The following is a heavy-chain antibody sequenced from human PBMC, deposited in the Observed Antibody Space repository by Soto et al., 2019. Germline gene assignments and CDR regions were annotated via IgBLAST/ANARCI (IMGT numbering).Heavy chain of an antibody. CDR2: IYPGDSDT. CDR3: ARGFRWNDGVGWAFDI. CDR1: GYSFTSYW. D-gene: IGHD1-1*01. V-gene: IGHV5-51*01. Sequence: GESLKISCKGSGYSFTSYWIGWVRQMPGKGLEWMGIIYPGDSDTRYSPSFQGQVTISADKSISTAYLQWSSLKASDTAMYYCARGFRWNDGVGWAFDIWGQGTMVTVSS. J-gene: IGHJ3*02.